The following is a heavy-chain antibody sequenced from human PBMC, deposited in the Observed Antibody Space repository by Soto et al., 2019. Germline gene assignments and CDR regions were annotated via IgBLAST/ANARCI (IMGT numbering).Heavy chain of an antibody. J-gene: IGHJ4*02. CDR2: INPNSGGT. CDR1: GYTFTGYY. Sequence: ASVKVSCKASGYTFTGYYMHWVRQAPGQGLEWMGWINPNSGGTNYAQKFQGRVTFTRGTSASTAYMELSSLESEDTALYYCARAGLSTTGDYWGQGTLVTVSS. D-gene: IGHD1-26*01. V-gene: IGHV1-2*02. CDR3: ARAGLSTTGDY.